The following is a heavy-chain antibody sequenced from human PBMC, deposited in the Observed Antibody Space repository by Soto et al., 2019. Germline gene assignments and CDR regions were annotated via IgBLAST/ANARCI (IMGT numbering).Heavy chain of an antibody. D-gene: IGHD5-18*01. CDR3: HQPVDTDGTYCMAV. J-gene: IGHJ6*02. Sequence: GVSLRLSCAASGFTFSSYAMSWVRQAPGKGLEWVSAISGSGGSTYYADSVKGRFTISRDNSKNTLYLQMNSLRAEDTAVYYCHQPVDTDGTYCMAVWGQGTMVTVSS. CDR2: ISGSGGST. V-gene: IGHV3-23*01. CDR1: GFTFSSYA.